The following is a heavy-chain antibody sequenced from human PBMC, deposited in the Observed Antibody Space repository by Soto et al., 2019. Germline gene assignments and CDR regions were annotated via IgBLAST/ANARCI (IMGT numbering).Heavy chain of an antibody. CDR3: ARLVVAARPRWDIGTGTYYYYGMDV. D-gene: IGHD2-15*01. CDR1: GYSFTSYW. V-gene: IGHV5-10-1*01. CDR2: IDPSDSYT. Sequence: PGESLKISCKGSGYSFTSYWISWVRQMPGKGLEWMGRIDPSDSYTNYSPSFQGHVTISADKSISTAYLQWSSLKASDTAMYYCARLVVAARPRWDIGTGTYYYYGMDVWGQGTTVTVSS. J-gene: IGHJ6*02.